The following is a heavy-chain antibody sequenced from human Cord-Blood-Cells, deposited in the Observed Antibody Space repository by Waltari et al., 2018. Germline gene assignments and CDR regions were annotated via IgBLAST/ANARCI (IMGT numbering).Heavy chain of an antibody. Sequence: QLQLQESGPGLVKPSETLSLTCTVPGGPISSSSYSWGWIRQPPGQGLEWIGGIYYSGGTYYNPSLKSRVTISVDTSKNQFSLKLSSVTAADTAVYYCARQGYCSSTSCYDAFDIWGQGTMVTVSS. V-gene: IGHV4-39*01. CDR3: ARQGYCSSTSCYDAFDI. CDR1: GGPISSSSYS. CDR2: IYYSGGT. J-gene: IGHJ3*02. D-gene: IGHD2-2*01.